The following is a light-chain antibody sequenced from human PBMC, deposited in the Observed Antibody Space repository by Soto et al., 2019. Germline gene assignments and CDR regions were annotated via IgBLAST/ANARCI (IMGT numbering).Light chain of an antibody. CDR2: AAS. Sequence: QSVLTQPASVSGSPGQSITISCTGTSSDVGLYDYVSWYQQHPGKAPQLMIYAASNRPSGVSNRFSASKSGNTASLFISGLQAEDEADYYCSSYTSDSSYVFGSGTKATVL. J-gene: IGLJ1*01. CDR1: SSDVGLYDY. CDR3: SSYTSDSSYV. V-gene: IGLV2-14*01.